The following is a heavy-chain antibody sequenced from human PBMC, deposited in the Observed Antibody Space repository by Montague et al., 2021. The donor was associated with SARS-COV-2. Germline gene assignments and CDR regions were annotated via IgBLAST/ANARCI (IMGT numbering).Heavy chain of an antibody. D-gene: IGHD5-18*01. CDR1: GGSISNSIYY. CDR2: IYYTGXT. CDR3: ARPGRSYSYGLDAFEV. J-gene: IGHJ3*01. V-gene: IGHV4-39*01. Sequence: SETLSLTCTVSGGSISNSIYYWGWIRQPAGKGLEWIGSIYYTGXTXYXXXXKXRVTISMNTSNNQFLLKLTSVTAADTAVYYCARPGRSYSYGLDAFEVWGQGTMVTVSS.